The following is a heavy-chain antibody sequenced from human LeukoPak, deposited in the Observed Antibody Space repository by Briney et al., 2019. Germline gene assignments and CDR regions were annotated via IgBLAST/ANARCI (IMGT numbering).Heavy chain of an antibody. CDR1: GYTFTSYG. D-gene: IGHD2-2*01. V-gene: IGHV1-18*01. J-gene: IGHJ6*03. CDR2: ISAYNGNT. CDR3: ARVSTSWSYYYYHYMDV. Sequence: ASVKVSCKASGYTFTSYGISWVRQAPGQVLEWMGWISAYNGNTNYAQKLQGRVTMTTDTSTSTAYMELRSLRSDDTAVYYCARVSTSWSYYYYHYMDVWGKGTTVTVSS.